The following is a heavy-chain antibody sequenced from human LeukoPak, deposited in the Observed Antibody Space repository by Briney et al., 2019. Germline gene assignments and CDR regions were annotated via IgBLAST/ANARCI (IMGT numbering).Heavy chain of an antibody. D-gene: IGHD6-6*01. CDR2: IYNSGGT. V-gene: IGHV4-4*07. CDR3: ARDRVGSSSDYMDI. Sequence: SETLSLTCTVSGGSISSYYWSWIRQPAGKGLEWIGRIYNSGGTNYNPSLKSRVTMSVDTSKNQFSLKLSSVTAADTAVYYCARDRVGSSSDYMDIWGKGTTVTVFS. J-gene: IGHJ6*03. CDR1: GGSISSYY.